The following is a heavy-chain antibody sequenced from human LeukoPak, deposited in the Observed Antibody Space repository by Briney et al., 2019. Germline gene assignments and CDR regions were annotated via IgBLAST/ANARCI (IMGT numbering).Heavy chain of an antibody. V-gene: IGHV4-59*01. CDR2: IYYSGST. Sequence: SETLSLTCTVSGGSISSYYWSWSRQPPGKGLEWIGYIYYSGSTNYNPSLKSRVTISVDTSKNQFSLKLSSVTAADTAVYYCARVYSSGWPYYYGMDVWGQGTTVTVSS. CDR1: GGSISSYY. CDR3: ARVYSSGWPYYYGMDV. J-gene: IGHJ6*02. D-gene: IGHD6-19*01.